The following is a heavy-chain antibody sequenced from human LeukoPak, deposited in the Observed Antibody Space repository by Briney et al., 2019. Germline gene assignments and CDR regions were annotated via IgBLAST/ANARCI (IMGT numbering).Heavy chain of an antibody. J-gene: IGHJ4*02. CDR3: ARVRSGGNRLFDY. CDR1: GGSISSGGYY. D-gene: IGHD4-23*01. V-gene: IGHV4-31*03. Sequence: PSETLSLTCTVSGGSISSGGYYWSWIRQHPGKGLEWIGYIYYSGSTYYNPSLKSRVTISVDTSKNQFSLKLSSVTAADTAVYYCARVRSGGNRLFDYWGQGTLVTVSS. CDR2: IYYSGST.